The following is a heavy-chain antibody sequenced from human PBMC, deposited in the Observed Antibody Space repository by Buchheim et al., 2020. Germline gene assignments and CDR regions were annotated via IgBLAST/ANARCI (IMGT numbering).Heavy chain of an antibody. V-gene: IGHV4-31*11. CDR1: GGSISNTAYY. CDR3: ARRGSESYYNSFDY. J-gene: IGHJ4*02. D-gene: IGHD3-10*01. Sequence: QVQLQPWGAGLLKSSETLALTCAVSGGSISNTAYYWSWIRQHPGKDLEWIGYIYYSGSTHYNPSLKSRVTISVDTSNNQFSLKLSSVTAADTAVYYCARRGSESYYNSFDYWGQGTL. CDR2: IYYSGST.